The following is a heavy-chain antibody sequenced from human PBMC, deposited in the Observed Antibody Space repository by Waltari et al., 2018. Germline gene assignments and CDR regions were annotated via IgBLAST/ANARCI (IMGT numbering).Heavy chain of an antibody. J-gene: IGHJ6*03. CDR1: GFTFSRYT. Sequence: QVQLVESGGGVVQPGPSLRLSCAASGFTFSRYTMHWVRQAPGKGLDWVAVISYDGSNKYYADSVKGRFTVSRDNSKNTLDLQMDSLRPEDTALYYCARTYESGSYYYYMDVWGRGTTVAISS. CDR3: ARTYESGSYYYYMDV. V-gene: IGHV3-30*04. CDR2: ISYDGSNK. D-gene: IGHD3-3*01.